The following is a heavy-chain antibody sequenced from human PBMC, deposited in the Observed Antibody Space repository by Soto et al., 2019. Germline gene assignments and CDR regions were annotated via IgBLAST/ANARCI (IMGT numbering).Heavy chain of an antibody. J-gene: IGHJ4*02. V-gene: IGHV1-8*01. CDR1: GYTFTSYD. Sequence: QVQLVQSGAEVKKPGASVKVSCKASGYTFTSYDINWVRQATGQGLEWMGWMNPNSGNTGYAQKFRGGVTMTRNTSIRTAYMELSSLRSEDTAVYYCARVNWGSLGLDFDYWGQGTLVTVSS. CDR2: MNPNSGNT. D-gene: IGHD7-27*01. CDR3: ARVNWGSLGLDFDY.